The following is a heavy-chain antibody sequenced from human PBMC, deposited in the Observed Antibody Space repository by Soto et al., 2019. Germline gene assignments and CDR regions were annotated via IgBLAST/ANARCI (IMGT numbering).Heavy chain of an antibody. CDR2: ISGNSGTI. Sequence: GGSLRLSCAASGFTFYYYAMYWVRQAPGKGLEWVSGISGNSGTIGYADSVKGRFTISRDNAKNSLYLPMNSLRAEDTALYCCAKHIGNPIQLDYWGQGTLVNVPS. V-gene: IGHV3-9*01. CDR3: AKHIGNPIQLDY. CDR1: GFTFYYYA. D-gene: IGHD1-1*01. J-gene: IGHJ4*02.